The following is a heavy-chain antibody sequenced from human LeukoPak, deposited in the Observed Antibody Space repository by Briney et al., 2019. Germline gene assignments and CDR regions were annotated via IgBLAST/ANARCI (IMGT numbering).Heavy chain of an antibody. V-gene: IGHV1-46*01. CDR1: GYTFTSNY. Sequence: ASVKVSCKAFGYTFTSNYMHWVRQAPGQGPEWMGVISPSGGSTTYAQKFQGRVTMTRDMSTTTVYMELSSLRSEDTAVYYCARVGPSNYYDSGEYFQHWGQGTLVTVSS. J-gene: IGHJ1*01. CDR3: ARVGPSNYYDSGEYFQH. CDR2: ISPSGGST. D-gene: IGHD3-22*01.